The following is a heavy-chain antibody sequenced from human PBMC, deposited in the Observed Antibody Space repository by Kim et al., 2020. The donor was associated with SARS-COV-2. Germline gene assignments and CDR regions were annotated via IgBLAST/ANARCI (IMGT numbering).Heavy chain of an antibody. CDR2: IYHGGST. J-gene: IGHJ4*01. CDR1: GFTVSSNY. Sequence: GGSLRLSCAASGFTVSSNYMNWVRQAPGKGLEWVSVIYHGGSTFHAASAKGRFTISRDNYKNTPYLQMNSLRADDTAVYYCARGFSGVGAWATWFDYWG. V-gene: IGHV3-66*01. CDR3: ARGFSGVGAWATWFDY. D-gene: IGHD1-26*01.